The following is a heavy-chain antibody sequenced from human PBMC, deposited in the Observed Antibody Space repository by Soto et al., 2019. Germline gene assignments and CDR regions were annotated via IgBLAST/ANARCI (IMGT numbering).Heavy chain of an antibody. CDR1: AVTFDGYA. J-gene: IGHJ3*02. V-gene: IGHV3-9*01. CDR2: ISWNGGSI. D-gene: IGHD4-17*01. Sequence: EVQLVESGGGLVQPGRSLRLSCAASAVTFDGYAMHWVRQPPGRGLEWVSGISWNGGSIGYADSVKGRFTISRDNAKNSLYLQMNSLRAEDTALYYCAKRTPRYADYVGALDIWGQGTMVTVSS. CDR3: AKRTPRYADYVGALDI.